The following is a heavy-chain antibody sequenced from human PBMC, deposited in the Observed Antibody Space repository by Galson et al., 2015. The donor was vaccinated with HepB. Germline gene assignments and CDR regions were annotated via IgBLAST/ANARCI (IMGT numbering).Heavy chain of an antibody. J-gene: IGHJ2*01. CDR2: IYYSGST. CDR3: ARDPSPMDYDSSGYGFDFDL. CDR1: GGSISSYY. D-gene: IGHD3-22*01. Sequence: QVQLQESGPGLVKPSETLSLTCTVSGGSISSYYWSWIRQPPGKGLEWIGYIYYSGSTNYNPSLKSRVTISVDTSKNQFSLKLSSVTAADTAVYYCARDPSPMDYDSSGYGFDFDLWGRGTLVTVSS. V-gene: IGHV4-59*01.